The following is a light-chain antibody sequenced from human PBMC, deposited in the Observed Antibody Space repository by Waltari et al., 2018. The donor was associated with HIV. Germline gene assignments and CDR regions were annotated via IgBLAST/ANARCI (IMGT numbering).Light chain of an antibody. J-gene: IGLJ3*02. V-gene: IGLV1-51*01. CDR2: DND. CDR3: GTWDTSLSGGV. Sequence: QSVSTQPPSVSAAPGQKVTISCSGSSSNIGNDYVSWYQHLPGAAPKLLIYDNDKRPSGIPDRFSGSKSGTSATLGITGLQTGDEADYYCGTWDTSLSGGVFGGGTKLTVL. CDR1: SSNIGNDY.